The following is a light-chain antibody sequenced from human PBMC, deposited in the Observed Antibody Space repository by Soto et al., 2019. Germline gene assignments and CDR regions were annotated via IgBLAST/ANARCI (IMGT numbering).Light chain of an antibody. CDR3: QQYTKRWT. CDR1: QSVGSN. Sequence: ERVMRQSPATVSVSPGERVTLSCRASQSVGSNLAWYQKNPGQAPMLLIYSAATRATGIPARFSGSGSVTEFTLTISSLLSEDFGVYYCQQYTKRWTXGQGTKVDIK. CDR2: SAA. V-gene: IGKV3-15*01. J-gene: IGKJ1*01.